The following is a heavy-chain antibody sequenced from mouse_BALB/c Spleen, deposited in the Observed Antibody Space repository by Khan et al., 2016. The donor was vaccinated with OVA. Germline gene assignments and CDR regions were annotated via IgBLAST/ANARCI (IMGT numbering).Heavy chain of an antibody. Sequence: EVQLQESEPSLVKPSQTLSLTCSVTGDSITSGFWNWIRKFPGNKFEYMGYITSSGNTYYNPSLKSRISITRDTSKSHYYLQLNSVTTEDTATYYCARSYGSWAMGYWGQGTSVTVSS. V-gene: IGHV3-8*02. CDR1: GDSITSGF. CDR2: ITSSGNT. D-gene: IGHD1-1*01. CDR3: ARSYGSWAMGY. J-gene: IGHJ4*01.